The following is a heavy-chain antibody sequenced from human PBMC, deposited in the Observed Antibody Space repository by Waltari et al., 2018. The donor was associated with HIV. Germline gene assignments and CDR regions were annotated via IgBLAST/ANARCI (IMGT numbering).Heavy chain of an antibody. CDR2: LYNEGRT. CDR3: ARMKRSYGSGQARYFYFGMDV. J-gene: IGHJ6*02. V-gene: IGHV3-53*01. CDR1: GFSVRDNY. Sequence: EVQLVESGGGLVQPGGSLRPSCADSGFSVRDNYMRWVRRAPGKGLQWVSVLYNEGRTQYIDSVKGRLTIFRDNSKNALYLQMNSLRVDDTAVYYCARMKRSYGSGQARYFYFGMDVWGQGTTVIVSS. D-gene: IGHD3-10*01.